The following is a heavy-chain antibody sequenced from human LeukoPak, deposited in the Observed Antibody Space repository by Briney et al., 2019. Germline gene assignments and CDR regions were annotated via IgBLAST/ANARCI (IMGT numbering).Heavy chain of an antibody. CDR2: IWYGGSNK. D-gene: IGHD4-11*01. Sequence: GGSLRLSCAASGFTFSSYGMHWVRQAPGKGLEWVAVIWYGGSNKYYADSVKGRFTISRDNSKNTLYLQMNSLRAEDTAVYYCAREEALTTVTTSHLDYWGQGTLVTVSS. J-gene: IGHJ4*02. CDR1: GFTFSSYG. CDR3: AREEALTTVTTSHLDY. V-gene: IGHV3-33*08.